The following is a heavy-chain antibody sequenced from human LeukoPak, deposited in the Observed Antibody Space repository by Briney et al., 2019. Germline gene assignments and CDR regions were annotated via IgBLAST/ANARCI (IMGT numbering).Heavy chain of an antibody. D-gene: IGHD3-9*01. CDR2: ISSSEDYT. V-gene: IGHV3-23*01. Sequence: GGSLRLSCAASGFTFSSYAMSWVRQAPGRGLEWVSTISSSEDYTYYADSVKGRFTISRDNFRNTLYLQMNSLRGGDTAVYYCACGTLTGTYYFDYWGQGTLVTVSS. CDR3: ACGTLTGTYYFDY. J-gene: IGHJ4*02. CDR1: GFTFSSYA.